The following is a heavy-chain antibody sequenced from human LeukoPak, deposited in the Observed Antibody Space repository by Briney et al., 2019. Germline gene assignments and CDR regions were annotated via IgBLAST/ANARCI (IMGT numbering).Heavy chain of an antibody. CDR2: IYYSGST. V-gene: IGHV4-61*01. J-gene: IGHJ4*02. D-gene: IGHD3-22*01. CDR1: GGSVSSGSYY. CDR3: ARGDYYDSSGYYYFDY. Sequence: SETLSLTCTVSGGSVSSGSYYWSWIRQPPGKGLEWIGYIYYSGSTYYNPSLKSRVTISVDTSKNQFSLKLSSVTAADTAVYYCARGDYYDSSGYYYFDYWSQGTLVTVSS.